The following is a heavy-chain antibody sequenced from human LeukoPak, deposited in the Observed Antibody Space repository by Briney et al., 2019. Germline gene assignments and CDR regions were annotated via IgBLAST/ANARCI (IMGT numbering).Heavy chain of an antibody. Sequence: PSETLSLTCTVSGGSISSYYWSWIRQPPGKGLEWIGYIYYSGSTNYNPSLKSRVTISVDTSKYQFSLKLSSVTAADTAVYYCARDRDPYCGGDCPHDAFDIWGQGTMVTVSS. D-gene: IGHD2-21*02. CDR1: GGSISSYY. CDR3: ARDRDPYCGGDCPHDAFDI. CDR2: IYYSGST. V-gene: IGHV4-59*01. J-gene: IGHJ3*02.